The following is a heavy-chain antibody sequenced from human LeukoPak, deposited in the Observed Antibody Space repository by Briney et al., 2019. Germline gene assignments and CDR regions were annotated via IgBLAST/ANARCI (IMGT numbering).Heavy chain of an antibody. CDR1: GGSISSYY. J-gene: IGHJ4*02. D-gene: IGHD2-2*01. V-gene: IGHV4-59*01. CDR3: ARAVADCSSTSCYPDY. CDR2: IYYSGST. Sequence: SETLSLTCTVSGGSISSYYWSWIRQPPGKGLEWIGYIYYSGSTNYNPSLKSRVTISVDTSKNQFSLKLSSVTAADTAVYYCARAVADCSSTSCYPDYWGQGTLVTVSS.